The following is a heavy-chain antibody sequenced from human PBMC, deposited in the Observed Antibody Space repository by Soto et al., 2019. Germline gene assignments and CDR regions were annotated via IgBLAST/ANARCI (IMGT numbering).Heavy chain of an antibody. Sequence: QVQLVESGGGLVKPGGSLRLSCTASGFLFTDYYMSWIRQPPGKGLEWLAYIDGSSDYTNSAGSVKGRFTISRDNAKNSVFLQMNNLRADDTAVYYCARDLRFSSTNYFDFWGRGTLVTVSS. CDR2: IDGSSDYT. J-gene: IGHJ4*02. V-gene: IGHV3-11*06. D-gene: IGHD2-8*01. CDR1: GFLFTDYY. CDR3: ARDLRFSSTNYFDF.